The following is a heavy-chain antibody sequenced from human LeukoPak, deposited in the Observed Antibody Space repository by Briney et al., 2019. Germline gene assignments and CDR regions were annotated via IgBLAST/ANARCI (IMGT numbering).Heavy chain of an antibody. V-gene: IGHV1-24*01. D-gene: IGHD5-18*01. CDR2: IDREDGQT. J-gene: IGHJ4*02. CDR3: ATVGYSYGAFDY. Sequence: GASVKVSCKVSGYTLSEISMYWVRQAPGKGLEGMGGIDREDGQTIYAQKFQGRVTMTEDTSTDTAYMEESRLTAEDTAFYYCATVGYSYGAFDYWGQGTLVTVSS. CDR1: GYTLSEIS.